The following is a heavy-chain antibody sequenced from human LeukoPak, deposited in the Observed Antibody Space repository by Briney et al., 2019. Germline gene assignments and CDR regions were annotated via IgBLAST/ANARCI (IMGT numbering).Heavy chain of an antibody. J-gene: IGHJ3*02. CDR1: GGSISSSNW. D-gene: IGHD4-11*01. CDR3: AREGGVTTVTTACAFDI. V-gene: IGHV4-4*02. Sequence: PSETLSLTCAVSGGSISSSNWWSWVRQLPGKGLEWIGEIYHSGSTNYNPSLKSRVTISVDKSKNQFSLKLSSVTAADTAVYYCAREGGVTTVTTACAFDIWGQGTMVTVSS. CDR2: IYHSGST.